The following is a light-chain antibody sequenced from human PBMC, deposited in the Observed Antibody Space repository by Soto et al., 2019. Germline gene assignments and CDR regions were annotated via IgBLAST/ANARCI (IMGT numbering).Light chain of an antibody. V-gene: IGKV3-20*01. Sequence: EIVLTQSPGTLSLSPGERATLSCRASQSVSSSYLAWYQQKPGQAPRLLICGASSRATGIPDRFSGSGSGTDFTLTISRLEPEDFAVYYCQHSGNSPPYTLGQGIKLEIK. J-gene: IGKJ2*01. CDR3: QHSGNSPPYT. CDR1: QSVSSSY. CDR2: GAS.